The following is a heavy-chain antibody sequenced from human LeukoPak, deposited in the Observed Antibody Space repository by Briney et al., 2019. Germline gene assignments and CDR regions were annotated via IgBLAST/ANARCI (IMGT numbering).Heavy chain of an antibody. Sequence: PGGSLRLSCAASGFTFSSYAMHWVRQAPGKGLEWVAVISYDGSNKYYADSVKGRFTISRDNSKNTLYLQMNSLRAEDTAVYYCARDRVWTVLYWGQGTLVSVSS. CDR2: ISYDGSNK. CDR3: ARDRVWTVLY. D-gene: IGHD6-13*01. CDR1: GFTFSSYA. V-gene: IGHV3-30-3*01. J-gene: IGHJ4*02.